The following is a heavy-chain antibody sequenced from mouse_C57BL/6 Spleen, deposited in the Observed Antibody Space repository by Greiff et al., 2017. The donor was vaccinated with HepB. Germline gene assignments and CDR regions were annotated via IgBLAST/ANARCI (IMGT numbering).Heavy chain of an antibody. CDR1: GYSFTGYY. D-gene: IGHD1-1*01. CDR2: INPSTGGT. Sequence: EVQRVESGPELVKPGASVKISCKASGYSFTGYYMNWVKQSPEKSLEWIGEINPSTGGTTYNQKFKAKATLTVDKSSSTAYMQLKSLTSEDSAVYYCARDYGSSPFAYWGQGTLVTVSA. V-gene: IGHV1-42*01. CDR3: ARDYGSSPFAY. J-gene: IGHJ3*01.